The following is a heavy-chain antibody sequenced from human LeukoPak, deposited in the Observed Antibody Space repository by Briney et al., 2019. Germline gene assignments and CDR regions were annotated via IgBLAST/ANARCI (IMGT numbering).Heavy chain of an antibody. D-gene: IGHD5-18*01. CDR3: ASLMDTAMVTSSPHDAFDI. CDR1: GGSISSGDYY. Sequence: SQTLSRTCTVAGGSISSGDYYWSWIRQPPGKGLEWIGYIYYSGSTYYNPSLKSRVTISVDTSKNQFSLKLSSVTAADTAVYYCASLMDTAMVTSSPHDAFDIWGQGTMVTVSS. CDR2: IYYSGST. J-gene: IGHJ3*02. V-gene: IGHV4-30-4*01.